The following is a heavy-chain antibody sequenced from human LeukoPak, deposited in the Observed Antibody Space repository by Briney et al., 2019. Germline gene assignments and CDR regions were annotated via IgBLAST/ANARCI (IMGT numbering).Heavy chain of an antibody. V-gene: IGHV1-24*01. CDR2: FDPEDGET. CDR3: ATDTGYGSRTDYFDY. Sequence: GASVKVSCKVSGYTLTELSMHWVRQAPGKGLEWMGGFDPEDGETIYAQKFQGRVTMTEDTSTDTAYMELSSLRSEDTAVYYCATDTGYGSRTDYFDYWGQGTLVTVSS. D-gene: IGHD5-18*01. CDR1: GYTLTELS. J-gene: IGHJ4*02.